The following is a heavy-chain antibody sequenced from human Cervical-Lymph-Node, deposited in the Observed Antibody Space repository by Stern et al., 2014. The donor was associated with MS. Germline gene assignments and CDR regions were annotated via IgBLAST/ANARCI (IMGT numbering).Heavy chain of an antibody. Sequence: QVTLKESGPALVKPTQTLTLTCTFSGFSLSTSGLGVGWIRQPPGEALEWLAYIYWDDQKRYSPSLKSRLTITKDTSKNQVVLTLTNVDPVDTATYYCAHRTAGPFDYLGQGTLVTVSS. CDR3: AHRTAGPFDY. CDR1: GFSLSTSGLG. CDR2: IYWDDQK. V-gene: IGHV2-5*02. J-gene: IGHJ4*02.